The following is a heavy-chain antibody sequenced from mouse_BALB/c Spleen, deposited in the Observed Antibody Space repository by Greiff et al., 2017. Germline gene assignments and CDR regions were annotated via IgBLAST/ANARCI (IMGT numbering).Heavy chain of an antibody. J-gene: IGHJ2*01. CDR2: INPSNGRT. V-gene: IGHV1S81*02. D-gene: IGHD4-1*01. Sequence: VKLQQPGAELVKPGASVKLSCKASGYTFTSYWMHWVKQRPGQGLEWIGEINPSNGRTNYNEKFKSKATLTVDKSSSTAYMQLSSLTSEDSAVYYCARSTANYYFDYWGQGTTLTVSS. CDR3: ARSTANYYFDY. CDR1: GYTFTSYW.